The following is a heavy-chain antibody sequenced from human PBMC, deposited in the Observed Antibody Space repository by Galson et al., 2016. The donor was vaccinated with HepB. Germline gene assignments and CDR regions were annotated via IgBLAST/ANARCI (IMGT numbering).Heavy chain of an antibody. Sequence: QSGAEVKKPGESLKISYKGSGYSFTNYWIGWVRQMPGKGLEWMGIIYPGDSDSRYSPSFQGQVTISADKSITTAYLQLTSLQASDTAMYYCARGGGIVTTTAFDYWGQGTLLTVSS. V-gene: IGHV5-51*01. CDR2: IYPGDSDS. J-gene: IGHJ4*02. CDR1: GYSFTNYW. D-gene: IGHD5-12*01. CDR3: ARGGGIVTTTAFDY.